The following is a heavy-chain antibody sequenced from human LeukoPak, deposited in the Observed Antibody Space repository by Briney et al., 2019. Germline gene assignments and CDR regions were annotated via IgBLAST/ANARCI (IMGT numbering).Heavy chain of an antibody. V-gene: IGHV3-48*04. CDR2: ISSSSNTI. D-gene: IGHD3-10*01. Sequence: GGSLRLSCAVSGFTFSTYGMSWVRQAPGKGLEWVSYISSSSNTIHYADSVKGRFTISRDNAKNSLYLQMNSLRAEDTAVYYCARDTGTMVRGVIRGWFDPWGQGTLVTVSS. J-gene: IGHJ5*02. CDR1: GFTFSTYG. CDR3: ARDTGTMVRGVIRGWFDP.